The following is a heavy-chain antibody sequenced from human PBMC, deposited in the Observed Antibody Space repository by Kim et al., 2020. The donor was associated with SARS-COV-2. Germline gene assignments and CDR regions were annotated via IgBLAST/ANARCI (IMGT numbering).Heavy chain of an antibody. CDR2: IYYSGST. Sequence: SETLSLTCTVSGGSISSSSYYWGWIRQPPGKGLEWIGSIYYSGSTYYNPSLKSRVTISVDTSKNQFSLKLSSVTAADTAVYYCVRQGYDSSGLAYYFDYWGQGTLVTVSS. CDR3: VRQGYDSSGLAYYFDY. CDR1: GGSISSSSYY. V-gene: IGHV4-39*01. J-gene: IGHJ4*02. D-gene: IGHD3-22*01.